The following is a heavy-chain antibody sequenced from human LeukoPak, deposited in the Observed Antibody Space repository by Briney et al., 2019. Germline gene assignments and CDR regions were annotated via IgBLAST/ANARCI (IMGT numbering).Heavy chain of an antibody. V-gene: IGHV4-59*01. Sequence: SETLSLTCTVSGASISTYSWTWIRQPPGKGLGRIGYGFHTGRTNYSPSLSSRVTIAVDTSKNQFSLKLRSMNAADTAVYYCARGGENPPPEDWGQGILVTVSS. CDR3: ARGGENPPPED. CDR2: GFHTGRT. D-gene: IGHD2/OR15-2a*01. CDR1: GASISTYS. J-gene: IGHJ4*02.